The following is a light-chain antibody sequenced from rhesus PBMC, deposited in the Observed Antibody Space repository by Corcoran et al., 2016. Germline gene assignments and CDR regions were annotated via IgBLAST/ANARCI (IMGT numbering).Light chain of an antibody. CDR1: QAISND. Sequence: DIQMTQSPSSLSASVGDRVTITCRASQAISNDVAWYQLKPGETPKLLIYEASRLQSGIPSRFSGSGSGTDFALTITSLQSKDFATYYCERYYTNPWTFGQGTKVEIK. J-gene: IGKJ2*01. V-gene: IGKV1-33*02. CDR3: ERYYTNPWT. CDR2: EAS.